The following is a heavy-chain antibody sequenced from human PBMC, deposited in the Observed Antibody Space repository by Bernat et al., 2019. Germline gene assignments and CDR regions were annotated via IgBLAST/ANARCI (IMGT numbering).Heavy chain of an antibody. CDR1: GFTFSNYD. V-gene: IGHV3-23*01. CDR2: ISGSGGST. Sequence: EVQLLESGGTLVQPGGSVRLSCSASGFTFSNYDMRWVRQAPGKGLEWVAGISGSGGSTYYADSVKGRFTISRDNAKNSLYLQMNSLRAEDTAVYYCARVSMDIVATIGWNYYYYMDVWGKGTTVTVSS. D-gene: IGHD5-12*01. J-gene: IGHJ6*03. CDR3: ARVSMDIVATIGWNYYYYMDV.